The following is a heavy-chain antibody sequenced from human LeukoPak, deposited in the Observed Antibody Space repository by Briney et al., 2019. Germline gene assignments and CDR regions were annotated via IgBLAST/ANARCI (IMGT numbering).Heavy chain of an antibody. V-gene: IGHV1-2*02. CDR3: ARDRNGDGFAYFDY. Sequence: ASVKVSCKASGYTXTDYLMHWVRQAPGQGLGWMGRNNPNSGDTSSAQKFQGRVNMTRVTSISTAYIELSTLRSDDKAVHYCARDRNGDGFAYFDYWGQGTLVTVLS. CDR1: GYTXTDYL. J-gene: IGHJ4*02. CDR2: NNPNSGDT. D-gene: IGHD5-24*01.